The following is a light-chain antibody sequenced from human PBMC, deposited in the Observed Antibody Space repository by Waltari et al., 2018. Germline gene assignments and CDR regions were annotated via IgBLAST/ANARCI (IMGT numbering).Light chain of an antibody. Sequence: QSALTQPASVSGSPGQSITISCTGTSSDIGGYNYVSWYQQYPGEAPKVVIYDVNSRPSGVSNRFSGSKSGNTASLTISELQAEDEADYYCNSHSSSDTPSVFGGGTKLTVL. CDR2: DVN. J-gene: IGLJ3*02. CDR1: SSDIGGYNY. CDR3: NSHSSSDTPSV. V-gene: IGLV2-14*01.